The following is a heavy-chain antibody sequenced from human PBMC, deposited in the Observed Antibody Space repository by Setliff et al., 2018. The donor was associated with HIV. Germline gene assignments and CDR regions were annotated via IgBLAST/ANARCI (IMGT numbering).Heavy chain of an antibody. J-gene: IGHJ3*02. D-gene: IGHD3-22*01. Sequence: ASETLSLTCAVSGGSMRSSGYSWTWIRQAPGKGLEWVGYIYYNGNAYYNPSLKSRVTISVDRSKNQFSLKLKSVTAADTAVYYCAREGTTGYYSLSAFDIWGQGTLVTVSS. CDR2: IYYNGNA. CDR1: GGSMRSSGYS. V-gene: IGHV4-30-2*01. CDR3: AREGTTGYYSLSAFDI.